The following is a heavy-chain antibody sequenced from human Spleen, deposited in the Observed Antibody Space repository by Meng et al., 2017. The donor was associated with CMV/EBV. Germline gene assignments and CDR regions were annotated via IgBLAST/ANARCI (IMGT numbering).Heavy chain of an antibody. Sequence: SETLSLTCTVSGGSISSSSHYWGWIRQPPGKGLEWIGYIYYSGSTNYNPSLKSRVTISVDTSKNQFSLKLSSVTAADTAVYYCARELGFWSGYRSRNFYYGMDVWGQGTTVTVSS. J-gene: IGHJ6*02. CDR2: IYYSGST. CDR1: GGSISSSSHY. D-gene: IGHD3-3*01. CDR3: ARELGFWSGYRSRNFYYGMDV. V-gene: IGHV4-61*01.